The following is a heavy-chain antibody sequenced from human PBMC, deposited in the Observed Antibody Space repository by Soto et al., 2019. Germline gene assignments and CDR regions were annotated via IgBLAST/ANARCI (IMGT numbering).Heavy chain of an antibody. Sequence: ASVKVSCKASGYTFTSYGISWVRQAPGQGLEWMGWISAYNGTTNYAQKLQGRVTMTTDTSTSTAYMELRSLRSDDTAVYYCARVSSGYLLYYYYGMDVGGQGTTVTVS. J-gene: IGHJ6*02. CDR3: ARVSSGYLLYYYYGMDV. CDR2: ISAYNGTT. CDR1: GYTFTSYG. V-gene: IGHV1-18*04. D-gene: IGHD3-22*01.